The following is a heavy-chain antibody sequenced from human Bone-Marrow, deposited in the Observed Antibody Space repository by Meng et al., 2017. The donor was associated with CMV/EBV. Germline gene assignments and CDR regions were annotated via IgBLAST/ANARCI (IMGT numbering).Heavy chain of an antibody. J-gene: IGHJ6*02. CDR3: ARDHRAQQLGRYGMDV. CDR1: GFTFDDYA. CDR2: ISSSSSYI. V-gene: IGHV3-21*01. Sequence: GGSLRLSCAASGFTFDDYAMHWVRQAPGKGLEWVSSISSSSSYIYYADSVKGRFAISRDNAKNSLYLQMNSLRAEDTAVYYCARDHRAQQLGRYGMDVWGQGTTVTVSS. D-gene: IGHD6-13*01.